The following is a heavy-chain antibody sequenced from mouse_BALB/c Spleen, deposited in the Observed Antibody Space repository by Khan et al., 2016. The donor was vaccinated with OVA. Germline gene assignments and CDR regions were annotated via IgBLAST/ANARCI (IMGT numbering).Heavy chain of an antibody. CDR2: IYPFNDDT. D-gene: IGHD1-1*01. V-gene: IGHV1S136*01. Sequence: VQLQQPGPELVKPGASVKMSCKASGYTFTSYVMHWVKQKPGLGLEWIGYIYPFNDDTKYNEKFKGKATLTSDKSSSTAYMELSSLTSEDSAVYYCAPVGNYYVSFAYGGQGTLVTVSA. J-gene: IGHJ3*01. CDR1: GYTFTSYV. CDR3: APVGNYYVSFAY.